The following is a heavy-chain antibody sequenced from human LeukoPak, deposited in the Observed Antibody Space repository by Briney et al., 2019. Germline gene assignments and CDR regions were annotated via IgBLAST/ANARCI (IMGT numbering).Heavy chain of an antibody. J-gene: IGHJ4*02. V-gene: IGHV4-59*01. CDR1: GDSISSNY. CDR2: MYNSGST. CDR3: ARGAGRCGGDCYSSDS. D-gene: IGHD2-21*02. Sequence: SEALSLTCSVSGDSISSNYWSWIRQPPGKGLEWIGYMYNSGSTNYNPSLKSRVTISVDTSKNQCSLMLSSVTAADTAVYFCARGAGRCGGDCYSSDSWGQGTLATVSS.